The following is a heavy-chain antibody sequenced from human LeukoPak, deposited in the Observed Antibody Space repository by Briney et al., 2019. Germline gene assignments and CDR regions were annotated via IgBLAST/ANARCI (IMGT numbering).Heavy chain of an antibody. J-gene: IGHJ5*02. CDR1: GFTFSSYS. D-gene: IGHD6-6*01. V-gene: IGHV3-21*01. Sequence: GGSLRLSCAASGFTFSSYSMNWVRQALGKGLEWVSSISSSSSYIYYADSVKGRFTISRDNAKNSLYLQMNSLRAEDTAVYYCARGKSSSVGNWFDPWGQGTLVTVSS. CDR2: ISSSSSYI. CDR3: ARGKSSSVGNWFDP.